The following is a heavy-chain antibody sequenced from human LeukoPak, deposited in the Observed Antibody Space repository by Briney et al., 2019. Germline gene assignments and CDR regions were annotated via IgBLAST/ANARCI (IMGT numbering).Heavy chain of an antibody. J-gene: IGHJ4*02. V-gene: IGHV4-31*03. CDR2: IYYSGST. CDR3: ARGKGYNWNDFHY. CDR1: GGSISSGGYY. D-gene: IGHD1-20*01. Sequence: SETLSLTCTVSGGSISSGGYYWSWIRQHPGKGLGWIGYIYYSGSTYYNPSLKSRVTISVDTSKNQFSLKLGSVTAADTAVYYCARGKGYNWNDFHYWGQGTLVTVSS.